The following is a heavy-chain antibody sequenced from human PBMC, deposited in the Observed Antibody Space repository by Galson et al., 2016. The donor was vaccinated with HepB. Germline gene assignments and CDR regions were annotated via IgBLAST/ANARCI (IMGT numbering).Heavy chain of an antibody. J-gene: IGHJ4*02. D-gene: IGHD6-25*01. Sequence: SLRLSCAASGFTFTTYWMIWVRQAPGKGLEWVANINQDGSEKYHVDSVKGRFTISRDNAKNSLFLQMDGLRVEDTAVYYCARGPSAAYWGQGTLVTVSS. CDR2: INQDGSEK. CDR3: ARGPSAAY. CDR1: GFTFTTYW. V-gene: IGHV3-7*03.